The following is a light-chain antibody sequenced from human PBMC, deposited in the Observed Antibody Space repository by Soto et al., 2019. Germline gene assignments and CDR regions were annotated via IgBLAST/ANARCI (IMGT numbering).Light chain of an antibody. Sequence: QSVLTQPPSVSGAPGQTVTISCTGGSSNIGAGYDVHWYQQIPGTAPKLVLYSITARPSGVPDRFSGSRSGSSGSLAITGLQAEDEADYFCQSYDSILTGSVFGTGTKVTVL. V-gene: IGLV1-40*01. CDR2: SIT. CDR1: SSNIGAGYD. J-gene: IGLJ1*01. CDR3: QSYDSILTGSV.